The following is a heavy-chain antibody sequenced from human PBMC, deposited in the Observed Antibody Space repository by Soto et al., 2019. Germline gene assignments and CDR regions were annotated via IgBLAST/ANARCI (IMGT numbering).Heavy chain of an antibody. D-gene: IGHD3-3*01. CDR1: GFTFSSYS. CDR2: ISTTSSSI. Sequence: EVQLVQSGGGLVQPGGSLRLSCAASGFTFSSYSMNWVRQAPGKGLEWISYISTTSSSIYYADSVKGRFTISRDNAKNSLFLQMNSLRDEDTAVYYCARKGVAFDYWGQGALVPVSS. J-gene: IGHJ4*02. V-gene: IGHV3-48*02. CDR3: ARKGVAFDY.